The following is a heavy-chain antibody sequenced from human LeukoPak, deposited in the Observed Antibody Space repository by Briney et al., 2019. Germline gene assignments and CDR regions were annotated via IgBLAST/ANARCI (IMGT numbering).Heavy chain of an antibody. CDR3: ARSITIFGVVIT. D-gene: IGHD3-3*01. V-gene: IGHV4-59*01. Sequence: PSETLSLTCTVSGGSISSYYWSWIRQPPGKGLEWIGYIYYSGSTNYNPSLKSRVTISVDTSKNQFSLKLSSVTAADTAVYYCARSITIFGVVITWGQGTLVTVSS. CDR2: IYYSGST. CDR1: GGSISSYY. J-gene: IGHJ4*02.